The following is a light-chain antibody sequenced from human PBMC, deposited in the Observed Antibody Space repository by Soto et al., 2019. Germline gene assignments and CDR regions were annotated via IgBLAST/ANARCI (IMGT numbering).Light chain of an antibody. V-gene: IGKV3-20*01. CDR1: QSVGSSY. CDR3: QQYINSPWT. J-gene: IGKJ1*01. CDR2: GAS. Sequence: EVALTQSPGTLSLSPGERATLSCGASQSVGSSYLAWYQHKPGQAPRLLIYGASTRATSIPDRFSGSGSGTEYTLTISRLEPEDFAVYYCQQYINSPWTFGQGTKVEI.